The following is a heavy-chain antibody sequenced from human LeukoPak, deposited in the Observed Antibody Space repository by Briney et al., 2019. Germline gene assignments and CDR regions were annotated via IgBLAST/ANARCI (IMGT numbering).Heavy chain of an antibody. V-gene: IGHV3-30*02. CDR2: MRYDGSNK. J-gene: IGHJ4*02. D-gene: IGHD4-17*01. CDR3: AKDLGDYGEFDY. CDR1: GFTFSSYA. Sequence: PGGSLRLSCAAYGFTFSSYAMSWVRQAPGKGLGWVAFMRYDGSNKYYADSVKGRFTISRDNSKNTLYLQMNSLRAEDTAVYYCAKDLGDYGEFDYWGQGTLVTVSS.